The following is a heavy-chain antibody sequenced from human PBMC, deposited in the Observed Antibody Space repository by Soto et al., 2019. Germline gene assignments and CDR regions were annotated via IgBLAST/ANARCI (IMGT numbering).Heavy chain of an antibody. Sequence: SETLSLTCTVSGGSISSGGYYWSWIRQHPGKGLEWIGYIYYSGSTYYNPSLKSRVTISVDTSKNQFSLKLSSVTAADTAVYYCAREGRIRPGHYYDSSGYPLWGQGTMVTVSS. CDR1: GGSISSGGYY. D-gene: IGHD3-22*01. CDR2: IYYSGST. V-gene: IGHV4-31*03. J-gene: IGHJ3*01. CDR3: AREGRIRPGHYYDSSGYPL.